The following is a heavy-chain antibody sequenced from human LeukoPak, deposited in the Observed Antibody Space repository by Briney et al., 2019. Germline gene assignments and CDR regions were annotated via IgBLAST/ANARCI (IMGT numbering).Heavy chain of an antibody. D-gene: IGHD3-3*01. J-gene: IGHJ3*02. Sequence: SETLSLTCTVSGGSISSSSYYWGWIRQPPGKGLEWIGSIYYSGSTYYNPSLKSRVTISVDTSKNQFSLKLSSVTAADTAVYYCARGLTIFGVINDAFDIWGQGTMVTVSS. CDR2: IYYSGST. V-gene: IGHV4-39*01. CDR1: GGSISSSSYY. CDR3: ARGLTIFGVINDAFDI.